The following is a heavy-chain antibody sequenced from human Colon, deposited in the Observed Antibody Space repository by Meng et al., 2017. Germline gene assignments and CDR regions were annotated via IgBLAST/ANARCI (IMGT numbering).Heavy chain of an antibody. CDR2: IYTTDGNR. CDR1: GYSFTSYG. J-gene: IGHJ4*02. Sequence: QVHLVQSGAEEKKPGASVNVSCQASGYSFTSYGMHSLRQAPGQRPEWMGWIYTTDGNRRYSQRFQDRLTITSDTFARTAYMELSSLRSEDTAVYFCARDERGGPYYFDYWGQGTLVTVSS. CDR3: ARDERGGPYYFDY. V-gene: IGHV1-3*05.